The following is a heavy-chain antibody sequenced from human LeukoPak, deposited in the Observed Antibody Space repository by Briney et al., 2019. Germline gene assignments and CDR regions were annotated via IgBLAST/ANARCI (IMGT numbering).Heavy chain of an antibody. J-gene: IGHJ4*02. CDR1: GFTFSSYE. D-gene: IGHD3-22*01. CDR3: ARGRPYYYDSSGYYPDY. CDR2: ISSSDNTI. Sequence: GGSLRLSCAASGFTFSSYEMNWVRQTPGQGLEWVSYISSSDNTIYYADSVKGRFTISRDNAKNSLYLQMNSLRAEDTAVYYCARGRPYYYDSSGYYPDYWGQGTPVTVSS. V-gene: IGHV3-48*03.